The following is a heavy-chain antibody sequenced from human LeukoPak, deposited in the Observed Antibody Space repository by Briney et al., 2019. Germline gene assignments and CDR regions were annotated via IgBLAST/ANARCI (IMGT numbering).Heavy chain of an antibody. D-gene: IGHD2-2*01. CDR2: IYFNGYT. Sequence: SETLSLTCTVSGDSVISDKFYWNWIRQPPGKGLEWVGSIYFNGYTNRNPSLKSRVAISINTSKNQFSLRPNSVTAADTAVYFCAGHSSSHYLNYWGQGALATVSS. CDR3: AGHSSSHYLNY. V-gene: IGHV4-61*01. CDR1: GDSVISDKFY. J-gene: IGHJ4*02.